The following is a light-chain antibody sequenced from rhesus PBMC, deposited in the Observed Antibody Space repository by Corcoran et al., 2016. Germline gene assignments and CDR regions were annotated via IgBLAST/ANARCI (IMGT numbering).Light chain of an antibody. Sequence: DIVMTQTPLSLPVTPGEPASISCRSSQSLLDSEDGNTYLEWYLPKPGQSPQPLISEVSNRASGVHDRCRGSGSDTDFRLNISRGEAEDVGIYYCMQGIQLPYSFGQVTTVEIK. CDR3: MQGIQLPYS. J-gene: IGKJ2*01. V-gene: IGKV2S20*01. CDR2: EVS. CDR1: QSLLDSEDGNTY.